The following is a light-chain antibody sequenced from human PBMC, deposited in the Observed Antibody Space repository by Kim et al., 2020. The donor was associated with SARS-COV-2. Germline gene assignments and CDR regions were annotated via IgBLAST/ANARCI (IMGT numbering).Light chain of an antibody. CDR1: QSVSSY. Sequence: SLRPGERATLSCRASQSVSSYLAWYQQKPGQAPRLLIYDASNRATGIPARFSGSGSGTDFTLTISSLEPEDFAVYYCQQRSNWPTFGQGTKVDIK. CDR3: QQRSNWPT. J-gene: IGKJ1*01. V-gene: IGKV3-11*01. CDR2: DAS.